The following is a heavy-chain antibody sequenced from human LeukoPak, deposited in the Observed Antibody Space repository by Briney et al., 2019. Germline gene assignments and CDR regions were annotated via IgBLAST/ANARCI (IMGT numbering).Heavy chain of an antibody. J-gene: IGHJ4*02. CDR2: MYSGGVT. Sequence: GGSLRLSCAASGFTVGNNYMSWVRQAPGKGLECVSVMYSGGVTYYTGSVQGRFTISRDTSENTLFLQINSLRAEDTAVYYCAKGLSGTYGSDYWGQGTLVTVSS. D-gene: IGHD1-26*01. V-gene: IGHV3-53*01. CDR1: GFTVGNNY. CDR3: AKGLSGTYGSDY.